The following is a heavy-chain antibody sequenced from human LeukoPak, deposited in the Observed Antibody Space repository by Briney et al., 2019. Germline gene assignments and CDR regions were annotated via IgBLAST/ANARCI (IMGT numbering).Heavy chain of an antibody. D-gene: IGHD5-12*01. J-gene: IGHJ3*01. CDR3: ARDIELST. Sequence: GGSLRLSCAASGFMFRDAAMTWVRQAPGKGLEWVSLIASSGLNTYYADSVRGRFTISRDNSKITLSLQMNSLRVEDTAIYYCARDIELSTWGLGTLVTVSS. V-gene: IGHV3-23*01. CDR1: GFMFRDAA. CDR2: IASSGLNT.